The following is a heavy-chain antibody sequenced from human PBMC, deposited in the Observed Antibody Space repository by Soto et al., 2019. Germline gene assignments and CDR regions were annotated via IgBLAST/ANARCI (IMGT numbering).Heavy chain of an antibody. Sequence: EVELLESGGGLVQPGGSLRLSCAASGFTFNSHVMSWVRQAPGKGLEWVSSISVSGDSTYYVDSVKGWFTISRDNSKNTLYLQMNSLRAEDTAVYYCAKVFCSSITCHGAFDIWGQGTMVTVSS. CDR1: GFTFNSHV. J-gene: IGHJ3*02. CDR2: ISVSGDST. D-gene: IGHD2-2*01. V-gene: IGHV3-23*01. CDR3: AKVFCSSITCHGAFDI.